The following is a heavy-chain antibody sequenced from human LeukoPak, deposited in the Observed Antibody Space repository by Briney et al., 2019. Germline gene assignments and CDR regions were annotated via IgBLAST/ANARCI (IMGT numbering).Heavy chain of an antibody. D-gene: IGHD3-9*01. J-gene: IGHJ4*02. V-gene: IGHV3-74*01. CDR2: ISGDGSNT. Sequence: GGSLRLSVVASGFSFNTYWLHWFRQAPGKGLVWVSRISGDGSNTTYADSVKGRFTISRDNAKNTVYLQMNSLRAEDTAVYYCARANYHNNWGQGTLVTVSS. CDR1: GFSFNTYW. CDR3: ARANYHNN.